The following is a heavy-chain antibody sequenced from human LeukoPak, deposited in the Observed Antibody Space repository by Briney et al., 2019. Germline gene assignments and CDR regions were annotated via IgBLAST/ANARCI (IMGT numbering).Heavy chain of an antibody. CDR2: VVVGSGNT. D-gene: IGHD1-26*01. Sequence: GASVKVSCKASGFTFTSSAMQWVRQARGQRLEWIGWVVVGSGNTNYAQKVQERGTFTSDMYTTTAYMELSSLRAEDTAVYYCAADPGGATPFDYWGQGTLVTVSS. CDR3: AADPGGATPFDY. V-gene: IGHV1-58*02. J-gene: IGHJ4*02. CDR1: GFTFTSSA.